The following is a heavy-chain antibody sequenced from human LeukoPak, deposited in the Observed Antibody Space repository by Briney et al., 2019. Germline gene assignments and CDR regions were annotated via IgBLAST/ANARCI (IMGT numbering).Heavy chain of an antibody. Sequence: ASVKVSCKASGGTFSSYAISWVRQAPGQGLEWMGGIIPILGTANYAQKFQGRVTITADESTSTAYMELSSLRSEDTAVYYCARLPLRSIAVGYYGMDVWGQGTTVTVSS. J-gene: IGHJ6*02. CDR1: GGTFSSYA. V-gene: IGHV1-69*13. CDR3: ARLPLRSIAVGYYGMDV. CDR2: IIPILGTA. D-gene: IGHD6-6*01.